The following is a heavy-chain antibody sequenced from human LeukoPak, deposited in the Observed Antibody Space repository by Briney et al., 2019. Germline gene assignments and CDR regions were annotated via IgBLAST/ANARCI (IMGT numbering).Heavy chain of an antibody. CDR3: AKAQGYLDY. CDR1: GFAFSRYG. V-gene: IGHV3-23*01. J-gene: IGHJ4*02. CDR2: ISGSGGNT. Sequence: GGSLRLSCAASGFAFSRYGIVWVRQTPGRGLEWVSGISGSGGNTYYGDSVKGRFTISRDNSKNTVYLQMNSLRAEDTAVYYCAKAQGYLDYWGQGTLATVSS.